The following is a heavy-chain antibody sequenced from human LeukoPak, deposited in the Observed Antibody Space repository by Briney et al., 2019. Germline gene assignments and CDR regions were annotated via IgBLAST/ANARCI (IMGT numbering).Heavy chain of an antibody. J-gene: IGHJ6*04. Sequence: GGSLRLSCAASGFTFSSYGMHWVRQAPGKGLEWVSAISGSGGSTYYADSVKGRFTISRDNSKHTLYLQMNSLRAEDTAVYVCAEVGITMIGGVWGKGTTVTISS. CDR1: GFTFSSYG. CDR3: AEVGITMIGGV. V-gene: IGHV3-23*01. D-gene: IGHD3-10*02. CDR2: ISGSGGST.